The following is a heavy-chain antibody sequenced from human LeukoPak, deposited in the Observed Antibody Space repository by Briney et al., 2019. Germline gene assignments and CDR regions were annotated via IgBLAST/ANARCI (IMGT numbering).Heavy chain of an antibody. CDR1: GFTFSSHW. D-gene: IGHD6-13*01. V-gene: IGHV3-7*03. CDR3: ARDLVVSYSSSWYGFDY. CDR2: IKQDGSEK. Sequence: QAGGSLRLSCAASGFTFSSHWMSWVRQAPGKGLEWVANIKQDGSEKYYVDSVKGRFTISRDNAKNSLYLQMNSLRAEDTAVYYCARDLVVSYSSSWYGFDYWGQGTLVTVSS. J-gene: IGHJ4*02.